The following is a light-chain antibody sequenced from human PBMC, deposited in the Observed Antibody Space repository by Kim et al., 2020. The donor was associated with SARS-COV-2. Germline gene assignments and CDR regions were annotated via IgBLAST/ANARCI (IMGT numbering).Light chain of an antibody. CDR3: NSRGSTDNVL. J-gene: IGLJ2*01. Sequence: SSELTQDPDVSVALGQTVRITCQGDSLRSYYATWYQQKPGQATIVVIYGKNNRPSVIPDRFSGSSSGDTASFTITGTQAGAEADYYCNSRGSTDNVLFGG. CDR2: GKN. V-gene: IGLV3-19*01. CDR1: SLRSYY.